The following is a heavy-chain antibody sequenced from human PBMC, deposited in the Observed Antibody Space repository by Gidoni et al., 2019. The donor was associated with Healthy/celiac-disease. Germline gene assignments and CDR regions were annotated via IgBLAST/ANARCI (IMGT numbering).Heavy chain of an antibody. CDR3: ARDLERRVVALYYYGMDV. CDR1: GYTFTSYG. V-gene: IGHV1-18*01. D-gene: IGHD1-1*01. J-gene: IGHJ6*02. Sequence: QVQLERSGAEVKKPGASVKVSCKASGYTFTSYGISWVRQAPGQGLEWMGWISAYNGNTNYAQKLQGRVTMTTDTSTSTAYMELRSLRSDDTAVYYCARDLERRVVALYYYGMDVWGQGTTVTVSS. CDR2: ISAYNGNT.